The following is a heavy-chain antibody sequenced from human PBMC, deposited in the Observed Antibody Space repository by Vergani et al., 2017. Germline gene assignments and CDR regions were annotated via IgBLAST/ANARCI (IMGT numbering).Heavy chain of an antibody. V-gene: IGHV4-30-4*01. Sequence: QVQLQESGPGLVKPSQTLSLTCTVSGGSISSGDYYWSWIRQPPGKGLEWIGYIYYSGSTYYNPSLKSRVTISVDTSKNQFSLKLSSVTAADTAVYYCARDQGVTFGGVFAGGAXFDPWGQGTLVTVSS. CDR2: IYYSGST. D-gene: IGHD3-16*01. CDR1: GGSISSGDYY. J-gene: IGHJ5*02. CDR3: ARDQGVTFGGVFAGGAXFDP.